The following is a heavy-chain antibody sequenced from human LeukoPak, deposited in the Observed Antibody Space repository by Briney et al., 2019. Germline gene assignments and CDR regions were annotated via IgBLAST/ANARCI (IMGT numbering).Heavy chain of an antibody. V-gene: IGHV3-43*02. Sequence: PGGSLRLSCAASGFTFNNYGMHWVRQAPGKGLQWVSLITGDGGGTYHADSVKGRFTISRDNSKNSLYLQMNSLKTEDTALYFCAKDKYYGTGTYRELDYWGQGTLVTVSS. CDR1: GFTFNNYG. CDR3: AKDKYYGTGTYRELDY. D-gene: IGHD3-10*01. CDR2: ITGDGGGT. J-gene: IGHJ4*02.